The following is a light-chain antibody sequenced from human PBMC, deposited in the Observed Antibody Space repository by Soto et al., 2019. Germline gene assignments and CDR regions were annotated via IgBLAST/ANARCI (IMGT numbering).Light chain of an antibody. V-gene: IGKV1-9*01. CDR2: DVS. CDR1: QGIGSY. J-gene: IGKJ4*01. CDR3: QQFDSFPLT. Sequence: IQLTQSPSLLSASVGDRVIITCRASQGIGSYFAWYQQKPGNAPKLLIYDVSKLESGVASRFSGSRSGTEFTLTISSLQPDDFATYFCQQFDSFPLTFGGGTKVEMK.